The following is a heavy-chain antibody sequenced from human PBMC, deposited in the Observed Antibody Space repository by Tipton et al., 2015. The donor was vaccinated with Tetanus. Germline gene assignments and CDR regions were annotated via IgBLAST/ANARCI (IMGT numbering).Heavy chain of an antibody. Sequence: SLRLSCTASGFSFGDYPMSWFRQAPGEGLEWVSSISGSSNYINYADSVKGRFTISRANARNSLYLQMNSLRGDDTGVYFCARVHTPGLLGRYPLDYWGQGTLVTVSS. J-gene: IGHJ4*02. D-gene: IGHD3-9*01. CDR1: GFSFGDYP. CDR3: ARVHTPGLLGRYPLDY. V-gene: IGHV3-21*01. CDR2: ISGSSNYI.